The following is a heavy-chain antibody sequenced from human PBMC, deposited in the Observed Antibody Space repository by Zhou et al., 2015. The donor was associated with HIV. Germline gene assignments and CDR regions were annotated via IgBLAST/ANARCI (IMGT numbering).Heavy chain of an antibody. Sequence: VQLVESGGGVVQPGRSLRLSCAASGFTFSNYGIHWVRQAPGKGLEWVSAISGSGGSTYYADSVKGRFTISRDNSKNTLYLQMNSLRAEDTAVYYCAKGREIVGATTGDYWGQGTLVTVSS. V-gene: IGHV3-23*04. D-gene: IGHD1-26*01. CDR3: AKGREIVGATTGDY. J-gene: IGHJ4*02. CDR1: GFTFSNYG. CDR2: ISGSGGST.